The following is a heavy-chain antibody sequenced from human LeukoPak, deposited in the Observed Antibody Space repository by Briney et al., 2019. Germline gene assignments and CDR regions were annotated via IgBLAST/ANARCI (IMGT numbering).Heavy chain of an antibody. V-gene: IGHV3-74*01. J-gene: IGHJ4*02. CDR2: INSDGSMT. Sequence: TGGSLRLSCAASGFTFSGYWMHWVRQPPGKGLVWVSRINSDGSMTNYADSVKGRFTISRDNANTLYLQMNGLRAEDTAVYYCVRGTVFWNGVDYWGQGTLVTVSS. CDR1: GFTFSGYW. D-gene: IGHD3-3*01. CDR3: VRGTVFWNGVDY.